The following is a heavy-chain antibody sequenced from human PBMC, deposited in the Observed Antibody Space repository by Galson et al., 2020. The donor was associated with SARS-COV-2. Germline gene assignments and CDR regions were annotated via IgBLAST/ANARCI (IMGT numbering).Heavy chain of an antibody. CDR3: VRGAITWMGDDY. D-gene: IGHD3-16*01. Sequence: ALHGESLKISCAASGFDSSSHWMHWIRQAPGKGLVWISLINGDGSTTNYADFVKGRFTISRDTAKNTLYLQMNSLRDEDTAVYYCVRGAITWMGDDYWGQGTLVTVSS. V-gene: IGHV3-74*01. CDR1: GFDSSSHW. J-gene: IGHJ4*02. CDR2: INGDGSTT.